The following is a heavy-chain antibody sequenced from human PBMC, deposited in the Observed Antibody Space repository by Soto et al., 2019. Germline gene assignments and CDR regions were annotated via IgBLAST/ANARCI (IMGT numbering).Heavy chain of an antibody. D-gene: IGHD6-6*01. J-gene: IGHJ4*02. CDR2: IKSKTDGGTI. CDR1: GFTFSNAW. CDR3: TTDSGYSRSSLYFDY. Sequence: EVQLVESGGGLVKPGGSLRLSCAASGFTFSNAWMTWVRQAPGKGLEWVGRIKSKTDGGTIDYAAPVKGRFTVSRDDSETTLYLQMNSLKTEDTAVYYCTTDSGYSRSSLYFDYWGQGTPVTVSS. V-gene: IGHV3-15*01.